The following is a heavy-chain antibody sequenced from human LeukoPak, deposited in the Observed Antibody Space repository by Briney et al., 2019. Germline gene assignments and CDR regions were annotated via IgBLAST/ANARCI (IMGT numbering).Heavy chain of an antibody. J-gene: IGHJ4*02. CDR3: ARGSGSCSSTSCYRTSGY. V-gene: IGHV3-73*01. CDR2: IRSKANSYAT. CDR1: GFTFSGSA. D-gene: IGHD2-2*01. Sequence: GGSLRLSCAASGFTFSGSAMHWVRQASGKGLEWVGRIRSKANSYATAYAASVKGRFTISRDDSKNTAYLQMNSLRAEDTAVYYCARGSGSCSSTSCYRTSGYWGQGTLVTVSS.